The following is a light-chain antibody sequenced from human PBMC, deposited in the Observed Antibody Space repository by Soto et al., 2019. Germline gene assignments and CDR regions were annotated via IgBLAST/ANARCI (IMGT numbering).Light chain of an antibody. CDR2: GAS. CDR1: QSLSGSR. Sequence: EIVLTQSPATLSFSPGERATLSCRASQSLSGSRLAWYQQKPGLGPRVLVYGASSRAPGIPDRFSGSGSGTDFTLTISRLEPEDFAVYYCQQHRNLPLTFGGGTKVDVK. CDR3: QQHRNLPLT. J-gene: IGKJ4*01. V-gene: IGKV3-20*01.